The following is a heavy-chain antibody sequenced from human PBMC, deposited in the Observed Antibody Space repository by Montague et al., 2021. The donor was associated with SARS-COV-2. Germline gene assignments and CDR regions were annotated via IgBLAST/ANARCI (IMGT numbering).Heavy chain of an antibody. CDR2: VNHSGVT. V-gene: IGHV4-34*01. Sequence: SETLSLTRAVYGGSLSGSYWGWIRQYPGKGLELIGEVNHSGVTNYNPSLKSRVAISVDTSKNQFSLKLNSVTAADTAVYYCARTLFSRRGVYITTYYYSYYMDAWGTGTTVTVSS. D-gene: IGHD3-10*01. J-gene: IGHJ6*03. CDR1: GGSLSGSY. CDR3: ARTLFSRRGVYITTYYYSYYMDA.